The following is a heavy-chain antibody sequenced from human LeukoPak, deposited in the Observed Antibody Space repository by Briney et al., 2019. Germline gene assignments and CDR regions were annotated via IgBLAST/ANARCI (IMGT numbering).Heavy chain of an antibody. D-gene: IGHD6-13*01. J-gene: IGHJ4*02. CDR1: GFSLSTDGMC. CDR2: IDLYDDE. V-gene: IGHV2-70*17. Sequence: SGPSLVKPTQTLTLTCIFSGFSLSTDGMCVSWIRQPPGKALEWLARIDLYDDEFYSTSLTTRLTISKDTSKNQVVLTMTNMDPADTATYYCARIRKIAAAGLGFDYWGQGILVTVSS. CDR3: ARIRKIAAAGLGFDY.